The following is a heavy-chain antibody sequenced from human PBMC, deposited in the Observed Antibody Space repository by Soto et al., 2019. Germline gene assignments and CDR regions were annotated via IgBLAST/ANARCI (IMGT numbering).Heavy chain of an antibody. Sequence: QVQLVQSGPEVKKPGASVKVSCKASGYSFTSYGVSWVRQAPGQGLEWMGWISANSGNTDYAQKFRGRVTTTTETSTSTAYMDLRSLRSDDTAVYYCVRDPQRNDYWGQGNLVTVSS. CDR3: VRDPQRNDY. J-gene: IGHJ4*02. D-gene: IGHD6-25*01. V-gene: IGHV1-18*04. CDR2: ISANSGNT. CDR1: GYSFTSYG.